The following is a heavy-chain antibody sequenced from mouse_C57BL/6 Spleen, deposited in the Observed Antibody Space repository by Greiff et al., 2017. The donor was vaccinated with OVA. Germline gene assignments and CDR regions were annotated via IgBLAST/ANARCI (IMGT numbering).Heavy chain of an antibody. CDR2: IDPSDSYT. CDR3: ARKGLFHFYYAMDY. J-gene: IGHJ4*01. V-gene: IGHV1-69*01. CDR1: GYTFTSYW. D-gene: IGHD1-1*02. Sequence: QVQLQQSGAELVMPGASVKLSCKASGYTFTSYWMHWVKQRPGQGLEWIGEIDPSDSYTNYNQKFKGKSTLTVDKSSSTAYMQLSSLTSEDSAVYYCARKGLFHFYYAMDYWGQGTSVTVSS.